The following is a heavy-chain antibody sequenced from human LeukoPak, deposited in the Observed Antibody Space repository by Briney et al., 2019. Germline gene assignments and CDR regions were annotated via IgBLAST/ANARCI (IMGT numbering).Heavy chain of an antibody. Sequence: PGGSLRLSSAASGFTFSSYAMSWVRQAPGKGLAWVSAISGGGGSTYYADSVKGRFTISRDNSKNTLYLQMNSLRAEDTAVYYCAHGDCDSTSCYYVYWGQGTLVTVSS. CDR2: ISGGGGST. CDR3: AHGDCDSTSCYYVY. CDR1: GFTFSSYA. V-gene: IGHV3-23*01. J-gene: IGHJ4*02. D-gene: IGHD2-2*01.